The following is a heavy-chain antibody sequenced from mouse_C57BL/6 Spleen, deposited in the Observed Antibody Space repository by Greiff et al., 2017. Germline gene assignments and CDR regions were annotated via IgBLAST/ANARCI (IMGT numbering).Heavy chain of an antibody. CDR3: ARHDYDGEETMDY. CDR2: IHPNSGST. D-gene: IGHD2-4*01. J-gene: IGHJ4*01. V-gene: IGHV1-64*01. Sequence: VQLQQPGAELVKPGASVKLSCKASGYTFTSYWMHWVKQRPGQGLEWIGMIHPNSGSTNYNEKFKSKATLTVDKSSSTAYMQISSLTSEDSAVYYCARHDYDGEETMDYWGQGTSVTVSS. CDR1: GYTFTSYW.